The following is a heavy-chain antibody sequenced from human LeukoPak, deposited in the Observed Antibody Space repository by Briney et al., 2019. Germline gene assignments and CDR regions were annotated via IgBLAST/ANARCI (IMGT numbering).Heavy chain of an antibody. CDR3: ARELVITPYFDY. D-gene: IGHD3-22*01. CDR1: GGSISSGAYS. Sequence: SQTLSLTCAVSGGSISSGAYSWSWIRQPPGKGLEWIGYIYHSGSTYYNPSLKSRVTISVDRSENQFSLKLSSVTAADTAVYYCARELVITPYFDYWGQGTLVTVSS. J-gene: IGHJ4*02. CDR2: IYHSGST. V-gene: IGHV4-30-2*01.